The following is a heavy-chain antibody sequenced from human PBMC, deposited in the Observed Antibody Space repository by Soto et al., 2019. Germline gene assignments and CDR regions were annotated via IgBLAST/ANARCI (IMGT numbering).Heavy chain of an antibody. D-gene: IGHD3-3*01. CDR1: GFTLSTYA. CDR3: AKDPYNYDFWSSNNY. J-gene: IGHJ4*02. V-gene: IGHV3-23*01. CDR2: INISGGST. Sequence: EVQLLESGGGLVQPGGSLRVSCAASGFTLSTYAMSWVRQAPGKGLEWVSAINISGGSTYYADSVKGRFTHSRDNAKNILYLQMNSRRAEDTALYYCAKDPYNYDFWSSNNYWGRGTLVTVSS.